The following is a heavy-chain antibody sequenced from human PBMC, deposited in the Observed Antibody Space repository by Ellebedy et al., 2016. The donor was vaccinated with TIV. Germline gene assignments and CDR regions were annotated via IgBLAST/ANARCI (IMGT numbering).Heavy chain of an antibody. J-gene: IGHJ5*02. CDR2: ISYDGSNK. Sequence: GESLKISCAASGFTFSSYAMHWVRQAPGKGLEWVAVISYDGSNKYYADSVKGRFTISRDNSKNTLYLQMNSLRAEDTAVYYCARDSPKFTSFPWEVGWFDPWGQGTLVTVSS. D-gene: IGHD3-3*01. V-gene: IGHV3-30-3*01. CDR1: GFTFSSYA. CDR3: ARDSPKFTSFPWEVGWFDP.